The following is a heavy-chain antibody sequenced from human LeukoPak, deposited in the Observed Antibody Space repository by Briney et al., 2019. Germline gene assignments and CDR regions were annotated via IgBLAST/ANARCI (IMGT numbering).Heavy chain of an antibody. CDR1: GYTFTSYY. V-gene: IGHV1-46*01. Sequence: ASVTVSCKAFGYTFTSYYMHWVRQVPGQGLEWMGIINPSDSSTSYAQKFQGRVTMTRDMSTSTVYMELSSLRSEDTAAYYCARCPESPYSGYDYPDYWGQGTLVTVSS. J-gene: IGHJ4*02. CDR3: ARCPESPYSGYDYPDY. CDR2: INPSDSST. D-gene: IGHD5-12*01.